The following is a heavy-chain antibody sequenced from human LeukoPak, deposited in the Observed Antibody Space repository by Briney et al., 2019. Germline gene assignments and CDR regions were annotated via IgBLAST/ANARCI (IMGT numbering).Heavy chain of an antibody. V-gene: IGHV3-9*01. CDR2: ISWNSGSI. Sequence: TGGSLRLSCAASGFTFDDYAMHWVRQAPGKGLEWVSGISWNSGSIGYADSVKGRFTISRDNAKNSLYLQMNSLRAEDTALYYCAKDSVNGDFNYYYYGMDVWGQGTTVTVSS. D-gene: IGHD4-17*01. CDR3: AKDSVNGDFNYYYYGMDV. J-gene: IGHJ6*02. CDR1: GFTFDDYA.